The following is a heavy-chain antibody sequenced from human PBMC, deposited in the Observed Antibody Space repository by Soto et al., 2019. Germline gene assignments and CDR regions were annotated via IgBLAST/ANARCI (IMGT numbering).Heavy chain of an antibody. CDR1: GYSFTSYW. J-gene: IGHJ6*03. CDR2: IYPGDSDT. CDR3: ARLGVTVTTPYYYMDV. D-gene: IGHD4-4*01. Sequence: EVQLVQSGAEVKKPGESLKISCKGSGYSFTSYWIGWVRQMPGKGLEWMGIIYPGDSDTRYSPSFQGQVTISADKSISTAYLQWSSLQASDTVMYYCARLGVTVTTPYYYMDVWGKGTTVTVSS. V-gene: IGHV5-51*03.